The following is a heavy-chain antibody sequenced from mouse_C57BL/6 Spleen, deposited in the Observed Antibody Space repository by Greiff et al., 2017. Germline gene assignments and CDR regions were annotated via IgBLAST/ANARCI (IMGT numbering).Heavy chain of an antibody. D-gene: IGHD3-3*01. V-gene: IGHV1-52*01. CDR3: ARGGTGGY. CDR1: GYTFTSYW. J-gene: IGHJ2*01. CDR2: IDPSDSET. Sequence: QVQLQQPGAELVRPGSSVKLSCKASGYTFTSYWLHWVKQRPIQGLEWIGNIDPSDSETPYNQKFKDKATLTVDKSSSTAYMQLSSLTSEDSAVYYCARGGTGGYWGQGTTLTVSS.